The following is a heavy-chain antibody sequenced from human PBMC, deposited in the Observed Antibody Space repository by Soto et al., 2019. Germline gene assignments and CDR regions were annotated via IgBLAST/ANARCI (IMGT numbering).Heavy chain of an antibody. CDR1: CYIFTNYG. J-gene: IGHJ4*02. V-gene: IGHV1-18*04. CDR3: ARGSYRFDY. CDR2: ISTYNGNT. Sequence: EASVNVSFKASCYIFTNYGISWVLQAPGQGLEWMGWISTYNGNTNYAQNFQGRVTMTTDTSTTTAYMEVRSLRSEDTAMYYCARGSYRFDYWGQGTLVTVSS. D-gene: IGHD1-26*01.